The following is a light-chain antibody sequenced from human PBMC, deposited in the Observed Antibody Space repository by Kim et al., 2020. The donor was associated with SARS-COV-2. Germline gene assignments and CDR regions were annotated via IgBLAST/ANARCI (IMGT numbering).Light chain of an antibody. CDR2: DVS. CDR1: QSVSNY. V-gene: IGKV3-11*01. J-gene: IGKJ4*01. CDR3: QQRSYWLT. Sequence: SLSQGERATLSCRASQSVSNYLAWYQQKPCRAPRLLIYDVSNRATGIPPRFSGSGSGTDFTLTISSLEPEDFAVYYCQQRSYWLTFGGGTKVDIK.